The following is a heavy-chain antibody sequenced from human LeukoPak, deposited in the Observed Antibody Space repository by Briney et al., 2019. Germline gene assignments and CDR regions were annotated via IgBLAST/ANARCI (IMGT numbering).Heavy chain of an antibody. Sequence: GGSLRLSCAASGFTFSSYSMTWVRQAPGKGLEWVSSISSSSSYIYYADSVKGRFTISRDNAKNSLYLQMNSLRAEDTAVYYCASGLQQLVSDYYYYGMDVWGQGTTVTVSS. J-gene: IGHJ6*02. V-gene: IGHV3-21*01. CDR2: ISSSSSYI. D-gene: IGHD6-13*01. CDR1: GFTFSSYS. CDR3: ASGLQQLVSDYYYYGMDV.